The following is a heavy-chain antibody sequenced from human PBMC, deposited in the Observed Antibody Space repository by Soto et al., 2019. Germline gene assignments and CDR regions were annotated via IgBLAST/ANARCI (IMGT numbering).Heavy chain of an antibody. CDR1: GFTCSSSA. CDR2: IRSKANSYAT. D-gene: IGHD1-26*01. Sequence: PGGSMRLSGAPSGFTCSSSAMHWVRQVSGKGLEWVGRIRSKANSYATLYAASVKGRFTISRDDSKNTAYLQMNSLKSEDTAVYYCTTQEIVGATGYWGQGT. J-gene: IGHJ4*02. CDR3: TTQEIVGATGY. V-gene: IGHV3-73*01.